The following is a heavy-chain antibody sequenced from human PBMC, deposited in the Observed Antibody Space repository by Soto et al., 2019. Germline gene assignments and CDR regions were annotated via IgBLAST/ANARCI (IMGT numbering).Heavy chain of an antibody. J-gene: IGHJ4*02. CDR2: ISGSGGST. Sequence: EVQVLESGGGLVQPGGSLRLSCAASGFTFNKYAMSWVRQAPGKGLEWVSSISGSGGSTYYADSVKGRFTISRDNAKNTLYRQMNSLRAEDTALYYCAKGSAKEGSHFDYWGQGTLVTVSS. CDR3: AKGSAKEGSHFDY. CDR1: GFTFNKYA. V-gene: IGHV3-23*01.